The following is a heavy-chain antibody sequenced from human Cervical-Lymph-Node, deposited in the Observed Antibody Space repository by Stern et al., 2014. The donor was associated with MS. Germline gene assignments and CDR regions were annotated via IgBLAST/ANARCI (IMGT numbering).Heavy chain of an antibody. CDR2: SSHGGTDK. CDR3: ARDSAGDYFDY. V-gene: IGHV3-30*03. Sequence: QVQLVESGGGVVQPGRSLRLSCAASGFSFSTYVVHWVRQAPGKGLEWVAVSSHGGTDKYYADSVRGRFTISRDISKNTLYLQMNSLRAEDTAVYYCARDSAGDYFDYWGQGTLVTVSS. J-gene: IGHJ4*02. CDR1: GFSFSTYV. D-gene: IGHD3-10*01.